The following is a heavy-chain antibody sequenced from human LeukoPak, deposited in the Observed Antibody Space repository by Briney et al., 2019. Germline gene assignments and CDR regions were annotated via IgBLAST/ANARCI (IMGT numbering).Heavy chain of an antibody. CDR2: INQNGSEK. Sequence: GGSPRLSCAASGFTFDDYWMSWVRQAPGKGLEWVANINQNGSEKYYLDSVKGRFTISRDNAKNSLYLQMNSLRVEDTAVYFCASGMVEFDYWGQGALLTVSS. CDR3: ASGMVEFDY. CDR1: GFTFDDYW. J-gene: IGHJ4*02. V-gene: IGHV3-7*01. D-gene: IGHD2-8*01.